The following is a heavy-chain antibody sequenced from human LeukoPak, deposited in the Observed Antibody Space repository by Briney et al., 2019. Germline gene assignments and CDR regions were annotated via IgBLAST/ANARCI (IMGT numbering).Heavy chain of an antibody. D-gene: IGHD1-26*01. CDR3: ARNSNGGYDY. J-gene: IGHJ4*02. Sequence: GGSLRLSCVPSGFAFNNYAIRWVRQAPGEGLEYVSAVRSNGDTTDYANSVKGRFTASRDNSKNTVSLQMGSLGAEDMAVYYCARNSNGGYDYWGQGTLVTVSS. CDR1: GFAFNNYA. CDR2: VRSNGDTT. V-gene: IGHV3-64*01.